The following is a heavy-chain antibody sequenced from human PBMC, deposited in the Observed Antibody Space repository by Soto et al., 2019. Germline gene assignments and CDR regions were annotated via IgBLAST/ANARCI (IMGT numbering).Heavy chain of an antibody. Sequence: QVQLVQSGAEVKKPGASVKVSCEACGYPFSAFDIDWVRQAGGQGLEWMGWMNPDSGATAFAQRFQDRITMTRSPSISTAYMELSRLTSDDTAVYFCVRQPGGVATPGDDYWGQGTLVTVSS. J-gene: IGHJ4*02. CDR3: VRQPGGVATPGDDY. D-gene: IGHD2-15*01. V-gene: IGHV1-8*01. CDR2: MNPDSGAT. CDR1: GYPFSAFD.